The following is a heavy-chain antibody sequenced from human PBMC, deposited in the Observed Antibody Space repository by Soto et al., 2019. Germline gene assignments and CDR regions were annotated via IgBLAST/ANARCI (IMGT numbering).Heavy chain of an antibody. CDR3: ARERWLDQGDFDY. V-gene: IGHV1-3*01. CDR2: INAGNGNT. D-gene: IGHD6-19*01. Sequence: ASVKVSCKASGYTFTSYAIHWVRQAPGQRLEWMGWINAGNGNTRYSQKFQGRVTITRDTSASTAYMELSSLRSEDTAVYYCARERWLDQGDFDYWGQGTLVTVSS. CDR1: GYTFTSYA. J-gene: IGHJ4*02.